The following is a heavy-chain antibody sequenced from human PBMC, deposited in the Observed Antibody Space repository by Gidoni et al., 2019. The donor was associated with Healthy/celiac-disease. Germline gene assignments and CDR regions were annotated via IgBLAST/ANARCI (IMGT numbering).Heavy chain of an antibody. CDR1: GGSISSSSYY. CDR3: ARHYSYGIIPVYFDY. Sequence: QLQLQESGPGLVKPSETLSLTCTVSGGSISSSSYYWGWIRQPPGKGLEWIGSIYYSGSTYYNPSLKSRVTISVDTSKNQFSLKLSSVTAADTAVYYCARHYSYGIIPVYFDYWGQGTLVTVSS. J-gene: IGHJ4*02. CDR2: IYYSGST. D-gene: IGHD5-18*01. V-gene: IGHV4-39*01.